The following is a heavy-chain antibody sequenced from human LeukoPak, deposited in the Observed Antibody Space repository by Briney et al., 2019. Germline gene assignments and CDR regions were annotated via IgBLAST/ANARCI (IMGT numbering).Heavy chain of an antibody. Sequence: SETLSLTCTVSGGSISSSSYYWGWIRQPPGKGLEWIGSIYYSGSTYYNPSLKSRVTISVDTSKNQFSLKLSSVTAADTAVYYCASSDDFWSGYQPGSNYYYYYYMDVWGKGTTVTVSS. CDR3: ASSDDFWSGYQPGSNYYYYYYMDV. CDR1: GGSISSSSYY. J-gene: IGHJ6*03. D-gene: IGHD3-3*01. V-gene: IGHV4-39*07. CDR2: IYYSGST.